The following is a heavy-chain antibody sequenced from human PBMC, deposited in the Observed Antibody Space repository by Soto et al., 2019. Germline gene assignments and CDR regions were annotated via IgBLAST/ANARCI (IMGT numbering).Heavy chain of an antibody. CDR1: GGSISSSSYY. V-gene: IGHV4-39*01. Sequence: QLQLQESGPGLVKPSETLSLTCTVSGGSISSSSYYWGWIRQPPGKGLEWIGSIHYSGSTYYSSCRKSRVTRSGDTSKNQFSRKLSSVTAADTAVYNCAGLYRYIVGATTYIDFWGQGTLVTVSS. CDR3: AGLYRYIVGATTYIDF. J-gene: IGHJ4*02. D-gene: IGHD1-26*01. CDR2: IHYSGST.